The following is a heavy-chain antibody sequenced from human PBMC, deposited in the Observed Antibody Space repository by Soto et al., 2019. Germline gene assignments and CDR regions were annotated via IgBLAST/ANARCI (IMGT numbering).Heavy chain of an antibody. D-gene: IGHD3-16*01. CDR3: AKEAAWREKGGFDY. CDR2: ISYDESNK. CDR1: GFTFSSYG. Sequence: QVQLVESGGGVVQPGRSLRLSCAASGFTFSSYGMHWVRQAPGKGLEWVAVISYDESNKYYADSVKGRFTISRDNSKNTLYLQMNSLRAEDTAVYYCAKEAAWREKGGFDYWGQGTLVTVSS. J-gene: IGHJ4*02. V-gene: IGHV3-30*18.